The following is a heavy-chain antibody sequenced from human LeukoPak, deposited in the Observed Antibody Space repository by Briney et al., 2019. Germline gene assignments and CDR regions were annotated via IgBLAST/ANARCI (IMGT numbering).Heavy chain of an antibody. D-gene: IGHD4-17*01. CDR2: ITVNSGGT. Sequence: PGGSLRLSCAPSKFTINIYAMTWARQAPGKGLEWVSSITVNSGGTESADSGKGRFTISRVNSKSPLYLQMNSLRAEDTAVYYCAKDPNGDYVGASDSWDQGTMVSVSS. J-gene: IGHJ3*02. CDR1: KFTINIYA. V-gene: IGHV3-23*01. CDR3: AKDPNGDYVGASDS.